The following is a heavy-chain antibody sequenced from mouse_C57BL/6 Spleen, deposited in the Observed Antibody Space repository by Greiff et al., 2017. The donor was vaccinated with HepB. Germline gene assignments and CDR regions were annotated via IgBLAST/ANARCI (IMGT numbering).Heavy chain of an antibody. CDR2: IDPSDSYT. CDR1: GYTFTSYW. Sequence: QVQLQQPGAELVMPGASVKLSCKASGYTFTSYWMHWVKQRPGQGLEWIGEIDPSDSYTNYNQKFKGKSTLTVDKSSSTAYMQLSSLTSEDSAVYYCARLTGVYYAMDYWGQGTSVTVSS. D-gene: IGHD4-1*01. V-gene: IGHV1-69*01. CDR3: ARLTGVYYAMDY. J-gene: IGHJ4*01.